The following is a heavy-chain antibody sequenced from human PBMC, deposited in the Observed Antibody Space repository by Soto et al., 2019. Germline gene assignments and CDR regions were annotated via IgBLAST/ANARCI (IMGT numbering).Heavy chain of an antibody. CDR3: ARDLQARLTYGLDV. CDR1: GFTFSSYS. Sequence: GGSLRLSCAASGFTFSSYSMNWVRQAPGKGLEWVSSISSSSSYIYYADSVKGRFTISRDNAKNSLYLQMNSLRAEDTAVYYCARDLQARLTYGLDVWGQGTTVTVSS. J-gene: IGHJ6*02. CDR2: ISSSSSYI. V-gene: IGHV3-21*01. D-gene: IGHD1-1*01.